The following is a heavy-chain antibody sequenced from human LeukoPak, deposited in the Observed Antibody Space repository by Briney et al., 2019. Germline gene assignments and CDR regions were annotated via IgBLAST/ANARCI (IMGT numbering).Heavy chain of an antibody. CDR1: GFTFSNYA. D-gene: IGHD1-26*01. Sequence: GGSLRLSCAASGFTFSNYAMTWVRQAPGKGLEWVAVIDSSGGGIYYADSVKGRFTISRDNSKNTLYLQMNSLRAEDTAVFYCGKYRASGSRYFEYWGAGALCTVSS. V-gene: IGHV3-23*01. CDR2: IDSSGGGI. CDR3: GKYRASGSRYFEY. J-gene: IGHJ4*03.